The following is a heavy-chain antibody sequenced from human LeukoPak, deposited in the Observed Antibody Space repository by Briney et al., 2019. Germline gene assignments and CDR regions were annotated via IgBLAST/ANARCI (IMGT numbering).Heavy chain of an antibody. V-gene: IGHV3-11*04. J-gene: IGHJ4*02. Sequence: GRSLRLSCAASGFTFSDYYMSWIRQAPGKGLEWVSYISSSGSTIYYADSVKGRFTISRDNAKNSLYLQMNSLRAEDTAVYYCASPGDYDSSGYYKSYWGQGTLVTVSS. D-gene: IGHD3-22*01. CDR3: ASPGDYDSSGYYKSY. CDR1: GFTFSDYY. CDR2: ISSSGSTI.